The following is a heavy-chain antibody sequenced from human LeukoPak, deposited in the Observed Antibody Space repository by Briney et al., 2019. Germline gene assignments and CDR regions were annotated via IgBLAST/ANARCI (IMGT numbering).Heavy chain of an antibody. Sequence: GGSLRLSCAASGFTFSSYWMSWVRQAPGKGLEWVANIKQDGSEKYYVDSVKGRFTISRDNAKNSLYLQMNSLRAEDTAMYYCARGGYDFWSGYYNKGFDYWGQGTLVTVSS. J-gene: IGHJ4*02. D-gene: IGHD3-3*01. CDR1: GFTFSSYW. CDR3: ARGGYDFWSGYYNKGFDY. CDR2: IKQDGSEK. V-gene: IGHV3-7*01.